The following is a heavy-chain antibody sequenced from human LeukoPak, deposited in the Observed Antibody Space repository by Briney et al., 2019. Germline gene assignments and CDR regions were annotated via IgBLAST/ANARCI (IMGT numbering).Heavy chain of an antibody. Sequence: ASVKVFCKASGYTFTSYYMHWVRQAPGQGLEWMGVINPSGGSTSYAQKFQGRVTMTRDMSTSTVYMELSSLRSEDTAVYYCASQGYYYDSSGYYYVDYWGQGTLVTVSS. D-gene: IGHD3-22*01. V-gene: IGHV1-46*01. J-gene: IGHJ4*02. CDR1: GYTFTSYY. CDR3: ASQGYYYDSSGYYYVDY. CDR2: INPSGGST.